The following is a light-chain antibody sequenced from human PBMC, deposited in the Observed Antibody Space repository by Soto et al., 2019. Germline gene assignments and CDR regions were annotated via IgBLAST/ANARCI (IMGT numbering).Light chain of an antibody. CDR3: QRYNSAPQT. CDR2: AAS. Sequence: DIQMTQSPSSLSASVGDRVTITCRASQGISNYLAWYQQKPGKVPKLLIYAASTLQSAFPSRFSGSGSGTDFTLSISSLQPEDVATYYCQRYNSAPQTFGQGTKVEIK. CDR1: QGISNY. V-gene: IGKV1-27*01. J-gene: IGKJ1*01.